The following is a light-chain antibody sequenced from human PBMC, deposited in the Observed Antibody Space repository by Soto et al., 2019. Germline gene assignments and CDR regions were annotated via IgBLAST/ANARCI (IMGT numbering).Light chain of an antibody. CDR2: DAS. CDR1: QSISSW. CDR3: QQYENYWT. V-gene: IGKV1-5*01. J-gene: IGKJ1*01. Sequence: DIPMTQSPSTLSATAGDRVTITCRASQSISSWLAWYQHKPGKAPKLLIYDASNLDSGVPSRFSGSESGTEFALTISNLQPDDCATYYCQQYENYWTFGQGTRVEIK.